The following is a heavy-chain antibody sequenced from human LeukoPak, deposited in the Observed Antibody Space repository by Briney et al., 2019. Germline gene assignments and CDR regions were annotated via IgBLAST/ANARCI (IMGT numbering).Heavy chain of an antibody. J-gene: IGHJ4*02. CDR3: AKRGVVVRVFLVGFHKEAYYFDS. Sequence: GGSLRLSCGVSGITLSNYGMSWFRQAPGKGLEWVAGLSGSAGGTNYADSVKGRFTISRDNSKNTLFLQMDRLRAEDTAVYFCAKRGVVVRVFLVGFHKEAYYFDSWGQGAQVTVSS. CDR2: LSGSAGGT. CDR1: GITLSNYG. D-gene: IGHD3-16*02. V-gene: IGHV3-23*01.